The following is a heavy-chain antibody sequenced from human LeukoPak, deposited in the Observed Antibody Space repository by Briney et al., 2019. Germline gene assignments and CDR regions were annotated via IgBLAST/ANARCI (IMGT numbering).Heavy chain of an antibody. V-gene: IGHV3-66*01. J-gene: IGHJ4*02. CDR3: AGDNRHSRWSPFI. D-gene: IGHD6-13*01. CDR2: IQSDGNT. Sequence: GGSLRLSSEASGFPVSSNYISWVRQAPGKGLEWVSVIQSDGNTYYADSVKGRFTISRDNSRNTVYLQMNSLRDEDTAVKSCAGDNRHSRWSPFIWGQGTLVTVSS. CDR1: GFPVSSNY.